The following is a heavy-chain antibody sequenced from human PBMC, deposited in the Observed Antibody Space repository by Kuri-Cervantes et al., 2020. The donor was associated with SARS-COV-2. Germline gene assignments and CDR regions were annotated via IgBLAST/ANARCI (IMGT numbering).Heavy chain of an antibody. J-gene: IGHJ6*03. D-gene: IGHD3-16*01. CDR1: GFTFTTYS. CDR2: ISSSSSQS. Sequence: GGSLRLSCAASGFTFTTYSMTWVRQAPGKGLEWVSSISSSSSQSYYVDSVKGRFTISRDNAKNSLYLQMNSLRAEDTAVYYCASLMSGGGAHLYYFYMDAWGKGTSVTVSS. V-gene: IGHV3-21*01. CDR3: ASLMSGGGAHLYYFYMDA.